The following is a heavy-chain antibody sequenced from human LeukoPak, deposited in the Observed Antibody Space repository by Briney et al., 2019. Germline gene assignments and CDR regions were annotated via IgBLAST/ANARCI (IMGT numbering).Heavy chain of an antibody. CDR3: ARVGYGSGSYFPRYYYYYYMDV. Sequence: GGSLRLSCAASGFTFSSYEMNWVRQAPGKGLEWVSYISSSGSTIYYADSVKGRFTISRDNAKNSLYLQMNSLRAEDTAVYYCARVGYGSGSYFPRYYYYYYMDVWGKGTTVTVSS. J-gene: IGHJ6*03. CDR2: ISSSGSTI. D-gene: IGHD3-10*01. V-gene: IGHV3-48*03. CDR1: GFTFSSYE.